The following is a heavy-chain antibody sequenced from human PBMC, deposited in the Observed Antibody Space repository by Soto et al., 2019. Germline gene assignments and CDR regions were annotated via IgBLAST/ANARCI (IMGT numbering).Heavy chain of an antibody. Sequence: GGSLRLSCAGSGFSFDNYAMSWVRQAPGKGLEWVSGISGSGASIDYADSVKGRFTISRDNSKNTVYLQMNSLRAEDTAHYYCAKARMVGAGTSSSFASWGQGTLVTVSS. J-gene: IGHJ4*02. CDR2: ISGSGASI. D-gene: IGHD1-26*01. CDR3: AKARMVGAGTSSSFAS. V-gene: IGHV3-23*01. CDR1: GFSFDNYA.